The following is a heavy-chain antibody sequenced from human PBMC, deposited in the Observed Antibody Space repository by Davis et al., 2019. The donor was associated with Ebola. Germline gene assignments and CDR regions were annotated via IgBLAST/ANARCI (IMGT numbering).Heavy chain of an antibody. D-gene: IGHD4-23*01. CDR3: ARDRLRWGQGYYYAMDV. V-gene: IGHV3-30-3*01. Sequence: GESLKISCAASGFTFSSYAMHWVRQVPGKGLEWVAVISYDGINKFYAKSVKGRFTISRDNSKNTLYLEMNSLRAEDTAVYYCARDRLRWGQGYYYAMDVWGKGTTVTVSS. J-gene: IGHJ6*04. CDR2: ISYDGINK. CDR1: GFTFSSYA.